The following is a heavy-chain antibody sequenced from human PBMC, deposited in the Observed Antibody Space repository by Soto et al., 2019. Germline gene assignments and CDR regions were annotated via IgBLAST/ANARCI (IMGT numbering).Heavy chain of an antibody. CDR3: ARGHFQASIVEVPPLNWFDP. CDR1: GFTFSSYS. CDR2: ISSSSSTI. V-gene: IGHV3-48*01. J-gene: IGHJ5*02. D-gene: IGHD2-2*01. Sequence: EVQLVESGGGLVQPGGSLRLSCAASGFTFSSYSMNWVRQAPGKGLEWVSYISSSSSTIYYADSVKGRFTISRDNAKNSLYLQMNSLRAEDTAVYYCARGHFQASIVEVPPLNWFDPWGQGTLVTVSS.